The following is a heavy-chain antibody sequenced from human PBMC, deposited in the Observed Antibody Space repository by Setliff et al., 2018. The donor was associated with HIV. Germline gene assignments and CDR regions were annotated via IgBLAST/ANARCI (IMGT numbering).Heavy chain of an antibody. J-gene: IGHJ4*02. CDR1: GASFSGYF. V-gene: IGHV4-34*01. Sequence: KPSETLSLTCTLYGASFSGYFWSWIRQPPGKGLEWIGEVNHAGSTNFNPSLKGRVTISVDMSKRQFSLHLTSVTAADTAVYYCATLSGPVDHWGQGTLVTVS. D-gene: IGHD3-3*01. CDR2: VNHAGST. CDR3: ATLSGPVDH.